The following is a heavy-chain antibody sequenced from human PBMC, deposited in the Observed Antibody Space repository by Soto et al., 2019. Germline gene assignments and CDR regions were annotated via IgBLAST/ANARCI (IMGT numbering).Heavy chain of an antibody. V-gene: IGHV1-69*14. J-gene: IGHJ4*02. CDR3: QRDVDSSGFPRY. CDR2: SIPIFGTA. D-gene: IGHD3-22*01. CDR1: GGTFSSYA. Sequence: QVQLVQSGAEVKKPGPSVKVSCKASGGTFSSYAISWVRQAPGEGLEWMGGSIPIFGTANYAQKFQGRVTLTADKSTSTAYMELSSLSSEDTAVYYCQRDVDSSGFPRYWGQGTLVTVSS.